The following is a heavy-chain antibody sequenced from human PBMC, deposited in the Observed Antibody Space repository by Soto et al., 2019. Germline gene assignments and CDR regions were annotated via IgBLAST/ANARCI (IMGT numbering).Heavy chain of an antibody. CDR3: ASSGSSSGYDHNWFDP. CDR2: IIPIFGTA. J-gene: IGHJ5*02. V-gene: IGHV1-69*01. D-gene: IGHD3-22*01. Sequence: QVQLVQSGAEVKKPGSSVKVSCKASGGTFSSYAISWVRQAPGQGLECMGGIIPIFGTANYAQKFQGRVTITADESTSTAYMELSSLRSEDTAVYYCASSGSSSGYDHNWFDPWGQGTLVTVSS. CDR1: GGTFSSYA.